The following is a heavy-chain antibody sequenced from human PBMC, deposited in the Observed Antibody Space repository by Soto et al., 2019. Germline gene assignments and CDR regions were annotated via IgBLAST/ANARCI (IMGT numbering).Heavy chain of an antibody. D-gene: IGHD2-21*02. CDR2: IGGRGGNA. CDR3: AKARHSGDFAGSYDS. CDR1: GFSFIDYA. V-gene: IGHV3-23*01. J-gene: IGHJ5*02. Sequence: GGALRLSCAASGFSFIDYAINWVRQVPGRGLEYVAGIGGRGGNAFYADSMKGRFSISRDNSKNTVYLHMHNLRVDDSAMYYCAKARHSGDFAGSYDSWGQGTLVTVSS.